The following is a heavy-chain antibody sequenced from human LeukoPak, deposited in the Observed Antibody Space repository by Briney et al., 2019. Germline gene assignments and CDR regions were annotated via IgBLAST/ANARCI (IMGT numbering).Heavy chain of an antibody. V-gene: IGHV3-23*01. CDR2: ISGSGGST. CDR1: GFTFSSYA. J-gene: IGHJ4*02. CDR3: AKVAPDGVVVVAATPGCFDY. D-gene: IGHD2-15*01. Sequence: GGSLRLSCAASGFTFSSYAMSWVRQAPGKGLEWVSAISGSGGSTYYADSVKGRFTISRDNSKNTLYLQMNSLRAEDTAVYYCAKVAPDGVVVVAATPGCFDYWGQGTLVTVSS.